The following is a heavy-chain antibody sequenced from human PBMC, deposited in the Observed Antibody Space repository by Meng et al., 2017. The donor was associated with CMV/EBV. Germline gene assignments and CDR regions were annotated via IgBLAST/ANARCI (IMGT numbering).Heavy chain of an antibody. D-gene: IGHD2-2*02. CDR3: ARDGGYCSSTSCYRRYYYGMDV. J-gene: IGHJ6*02. CDR2: IIPILGIA. CDR1: GGTFSSYA. V-gene: IGHV1-69*10. Sequence: SVKVSCKASGGTFSSYAISWVRQAPGQGLEWMGGIIPILGIANYAQKFQGRVTITADKSTSTAHMELSSLRSEDTAVYYCARDGGYCSSTSCYRRYYYGMDVWGQGTTVTVSS.